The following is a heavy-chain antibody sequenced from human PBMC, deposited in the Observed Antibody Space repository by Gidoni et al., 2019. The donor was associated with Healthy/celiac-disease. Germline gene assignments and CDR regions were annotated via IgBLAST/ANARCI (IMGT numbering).Heavy chain of an antibody. V-gene: IGHV4-34*01. J-gene: IGHJ4*02. CDR2: INHSGST. CDR3: ARERSPRYICGGDCYSGYSGPKYFDY. Sequence: QVQLQQWGAGLLKPSETLSLTCAVYGGSFSGYYWSWIRQPPGKGLEWIGEINHSGSTNYNPSLKSRVTISVDTSKNQFSLKLSSVTAADTAVYYCARERSPRYICGGDCYSGYSGPKYFDYWGQGTLVTVSS. D-gene: IGHD2-21*02. CDR1: GGSFSGYY.